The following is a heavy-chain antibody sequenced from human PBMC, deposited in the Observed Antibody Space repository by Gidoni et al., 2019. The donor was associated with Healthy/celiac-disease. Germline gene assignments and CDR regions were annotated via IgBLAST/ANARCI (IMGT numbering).Heavy chain of an antibody. CDR1: GFTFGNYA. J-gene: IGHJ4*02. CDR2: IRSKAYGGTT. D-gene: IGHD5-12*01. V-gene: IGHV3-49*04. CDR3: TREEYSGYDFLIGY. Sequence: EVQLVESGGGLVKPGRSLRLSCAASGFTFGNYAMSWVRQAPGKGLEWVGVIRSKAYGGTTEYAASVKGRFTISRDDSKSIAYLQMNSLKTEDTAVYYCTREEYSGYDFLIGYWGQGTLVTVSS.